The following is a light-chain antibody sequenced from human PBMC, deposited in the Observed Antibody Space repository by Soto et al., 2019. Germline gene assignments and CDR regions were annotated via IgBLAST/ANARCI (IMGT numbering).Light chain of an antibody. CDR2: GAS. J-gene: IGKJ1*01. CDR1: QSVATN. V-gene: IGKV3-15*01. CDR3: QQYNKWPQT. Sequence: VVSQSPATLSVFPGERATLSGRASQSVATNLAWYQQRPGQAPRLLIYGASKRAIGLPARFSGSGSGTEFTLTITSLQSEDFAVYYCQQYNKWPQTFGQGTKVDI.